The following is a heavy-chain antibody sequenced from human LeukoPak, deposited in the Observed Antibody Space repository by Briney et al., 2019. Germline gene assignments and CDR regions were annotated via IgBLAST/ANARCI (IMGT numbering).Heavy chain of an antibody. V-gene: IGHV3-23*01. J-gene: IGHJ3*02. D-gene: IGHD5-24*01. CDR3: VRRGGSDGWGAFDI. CDR2: ISGGVGNT. CDR1: GFTFSSYA. Sequence: PGGSLRLSCAASGFTFSSYAMNWVRQAPGKGLEWVSSISGGVGNTYSADSVKGRFTISRDNSKNTLSLQMNSLSREDTAIYYCVRRGGSDGWGAFDIWGQGTVVTVSS.